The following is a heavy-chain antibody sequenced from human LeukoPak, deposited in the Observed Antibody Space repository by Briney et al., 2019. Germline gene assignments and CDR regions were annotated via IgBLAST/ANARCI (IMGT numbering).Heavy chain of an antibody. CDR1: GFNFSSYW. CDR2: IKQDGSEK. V-gene: IGHV3-7*01. Sequence: QTGGSLRLSCAASGFNFSSYWMSWVRQAPGKGLEWVANIKQDGSEKYYVDSVKGRFTISRDNAKNSLYLQMNSLRAEDTAVYYCARGMAVAAADAFDIWSQGTMVTVSS. CDR3: ARGMAVAAADAFDI. D-gene: IGHD6-19*01. J-gene: IGHJ3*02.